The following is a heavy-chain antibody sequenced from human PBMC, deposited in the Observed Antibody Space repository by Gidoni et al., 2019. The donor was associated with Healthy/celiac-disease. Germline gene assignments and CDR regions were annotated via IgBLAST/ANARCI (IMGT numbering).Heavy chain of an antibody. J-gene: IGHJ4*02. Sequence: QVQLQQWGAGLLKPSETLSLTCAGYGGSFSGYYWSWIRQPPGKGLEWIGEINHSGSTNYNPSLKSRVTISVDTSKNQFSLKLSSVTAADTAVYYCARGGYGDYYFDYWGQGTLVTVSS. D-gene: IGHD4-17*01. V-gene: IGHV4-34*01. CDR2: INHSGST. CDR3: ARGGYGDYYFDY. CDR1: GGSFSGYY.